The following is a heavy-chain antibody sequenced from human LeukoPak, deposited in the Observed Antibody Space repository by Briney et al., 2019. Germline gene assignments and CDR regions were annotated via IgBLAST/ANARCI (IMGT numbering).Heavy chain of an antibody. CDR2: IYYSGST. D-gene: IGHD6-13*01. CDR3: ASDIAAAGVFTFDY. CDR1: GGSISSYY. J-gene: IGHJ4*02. Sequence: PSETLSLTCAVSGGSISSYYWSWIRQPPGKGLEWIGYIYYSGSTNYNPSLKSRVTISVDTSKNQFSLKLSSVTAADTAVYYCASDIAAAGVFTFDYWGQGTLVTVSS. V-gene: IGHV4-59*01.